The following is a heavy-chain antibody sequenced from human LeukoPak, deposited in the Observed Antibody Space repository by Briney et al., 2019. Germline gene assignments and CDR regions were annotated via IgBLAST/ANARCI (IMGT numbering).Heavy chain of an antibody. V-gene: IGHV4-39*02. CDR3: AKEMATISAAFDY. CDR1: GGSLSSSSYY. J-gene: IGHJ4*02. CDR2: IYYSGST. D-gene: IGHD5-24*01. Sequence: SETLSLTCTVSGGSLSSSSYYWGWIRQPPGKGLEWIGSIYYSGSTYYNPSLKSRVTISVDTSKNQFSLKLSSVTAADTAVYYCAKEMATISAAFDYWGQGTLVTVSS.